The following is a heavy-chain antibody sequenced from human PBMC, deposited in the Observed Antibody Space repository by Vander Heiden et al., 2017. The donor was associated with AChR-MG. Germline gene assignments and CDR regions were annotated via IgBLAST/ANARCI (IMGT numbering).Heavy chain of an antibody. D-gene: IGHD2-2*01. CDR3: ARDPIVVVPAAIQGLDP. CDR2: IIPIFGTA. Sequence: QVQLVQSGAEVKKPGSSVKVSCKASGGTFSSYAISWVRQAPGQGLEWMGGIIPIFGTANYAQKFQGRVTITADESTSTAYMELSSLRSEDTAVYYCARDPIVVVPAAIQGLDPWGQGTLVTVSS. J-gene: IGHJ5*02. CDR1: GGTFSSYA. V-gene: IGHV1-69*01.